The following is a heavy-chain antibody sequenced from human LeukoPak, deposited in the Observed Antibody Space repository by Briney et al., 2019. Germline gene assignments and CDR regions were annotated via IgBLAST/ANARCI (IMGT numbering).Heavy chain of an antibody. CDR1: GGSISSSIYY. J-gene: IGHJ3*02. Sequence: SETLSLTCIVSGGSISSSIYYWAWARQPPGKGLEWIGTVFYNGATQYSPSLRSRVTISIDTSTNQFSLKLTSVTAADTAVYYCARVTWSAFDIWGQGTMVTVSS. CDR3: ARVTWSAFDI. CDR2: VFYNGAT. D-gene: IGHD3-3*01. V-gene: IGHV4-39*07.